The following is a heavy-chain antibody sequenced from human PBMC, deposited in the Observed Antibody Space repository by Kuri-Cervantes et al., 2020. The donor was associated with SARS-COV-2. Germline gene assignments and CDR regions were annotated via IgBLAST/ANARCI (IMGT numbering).Heavy chain of an antibody. CDR2: INPSGGST. D-gene: IGHD3-3*01. CDR1: GYTFTSYY. J-gene: IGHJ4*02. Sequence: ASVKVSCKASGYTFTSYYMRWVRQVPGQGLEWMGIINPSGGSTSYAQKFQGRVTMTRDTSTSTVYMELSSLRSEDTAVYYCARGPLGSYDFWSGYYHNYDYWGQGTLVTVSS. CDR3: ARGPLGSYDFWSGYYHNYDY. V-gene: IGHV1-46*01.